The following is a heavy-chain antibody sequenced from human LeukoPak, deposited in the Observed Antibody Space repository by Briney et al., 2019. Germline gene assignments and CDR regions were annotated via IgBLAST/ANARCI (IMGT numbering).Heavy chain of an antibody. Sequence: GGSLRLSCATSGFTISSYWMHWVRQAAGKGLVWVSRINSDGSSTSYADSVKGRFTISRDNAKSTLYLQMNSLRAEDTAVYYCARDLASIWYSSGGSDYWGQGTLVTVSS. CDR3: ARDLASIWYSSGGSDY. V-gene: IGHV3-74*01. CDR1: GFTISSYW. J-gene: IGHJ4*02. CDR2: INSDGSST. D-gene: IGHD6-19*01.